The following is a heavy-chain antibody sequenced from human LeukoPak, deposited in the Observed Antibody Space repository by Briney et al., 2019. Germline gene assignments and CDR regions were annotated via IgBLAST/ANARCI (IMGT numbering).Heavy chain of an antibody. Sequence: GGSLRHSCEVSGFIFSYYGMNWVRQAPGKGLEWVSAISDSGDATYYADSVKGRFTISRDNSKSTLYLQMNNLRAEDTALYYCAKERGHSKPFDYWGQGTLVTVSS. J-gene: IGHJ4*02. CDR1: GFIFSYYG. CDR3: AKERGHSKPFDY. V-gene: IGHV3-23*01. D-gene: IGHD4-23*01. CDR2: ISDSGDAT.